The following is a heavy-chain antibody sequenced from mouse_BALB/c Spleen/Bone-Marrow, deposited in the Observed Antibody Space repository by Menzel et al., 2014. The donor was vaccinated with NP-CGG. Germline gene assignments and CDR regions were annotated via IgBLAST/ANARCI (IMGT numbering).Heavy chain of an antibody. J-gene: IGHJ1*01. CDR1: GYSITSDYA. CDR2: ISYSGST. Sequence: VQLQQPGPGLVKPSQSLSLTCTVTGYSITSDYAWNWIRQFPGNKLEWMGYISYSGSTSYNPSLKSRISITRDTSKNQFFLQLNSVATEDTATYYCARLGLRDWYFDVWGAGTTVTVSS. CDR3: ARLGLRDWYFDV. D-gene: IGHD2-2*01. V-gene: IGHV3-2*02.